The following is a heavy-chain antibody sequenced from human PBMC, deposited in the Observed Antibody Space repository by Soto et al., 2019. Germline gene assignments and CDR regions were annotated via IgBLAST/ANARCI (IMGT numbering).Heavy chain of an antibody. V-gene: IGHV4-59*11. D-gene: IGHD5-18*01. CDR1: GGSFSNHY. CDR2: IFYDGTT. J-gene: IGHJ6*02. CDR3: ARDRSALAPYYYAMDV. Sequence: SETLSLTCTVSGGSFSNHYWSWVRQPPGRGLEWIGNIFYDGTTNYNPSLRSPVTISIDTSKSQISXXLSSVTAADTAVHYCARDRSALAPYYYAMDVWGQGTTVTVSS.